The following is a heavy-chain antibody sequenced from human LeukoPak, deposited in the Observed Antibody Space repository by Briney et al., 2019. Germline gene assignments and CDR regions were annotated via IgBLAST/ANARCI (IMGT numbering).Heavy chain of an antibody. J-gene: IGHJ4*02. CDR3: ARDPSLALAGTPFDY. CDR1: GFIFSSYE. D-gene: IGHD6-19*01. V-gene: IGHV3-48*03. CDR2: ISSSGRTM. Sequence: GGSLRLSCEASGFIFSSYEMNWVRQAPGKGLEWVSFISSSGRTMYYADSVKGRFTISRDNAKNLLYLQMNSLRADDTAVYYCARDPSLALAGTPFDYCGQGTRVTVSS.